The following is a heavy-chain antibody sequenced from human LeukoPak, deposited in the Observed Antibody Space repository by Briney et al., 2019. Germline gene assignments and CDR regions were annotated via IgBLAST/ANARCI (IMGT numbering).Heavy chain of an antibody. D-gene: IGHD5-18*01. CDR3: ARGGMGIQLWPFDY. CDR2: INPSGGST. J-gene: IGHJ4*02. V-gene: IGHV1-46*01. Sequence: ASVKVSCKASGYTFTSYNMHWVRQAPGQGLEWMGIINPSGGSTSYAQKFQGRVTMTRDTSTSTLYMELSGLRSEDTALYYCARGGMGIQLWPFDYWGQGTLVTVSS. CDR1: GYTFTSYN.